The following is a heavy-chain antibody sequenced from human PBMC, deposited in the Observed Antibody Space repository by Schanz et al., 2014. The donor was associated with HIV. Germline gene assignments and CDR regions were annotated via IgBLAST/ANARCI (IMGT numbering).Heavy chain of an antibody. D-gene: IGHD1-1*01. V-gene: IGHV1-69*01. CDR3: ARDIKYDDPFQYGMDV. CDR1: GGTSSIYA. Sequence: QVQLVQSGAEVKKPGSSVKVACKASGGTSSIYAISWVRQAPGQGLEWMGGIIPLFGTSNYAQKFQGRATITADESTGTVYMDLGSLTSEDTAVYFCARDIKYDDPFQYGMDVWGQGTTVSVSS. CDR2: IIPLFGTS. J-gene: IGHJ6*02.